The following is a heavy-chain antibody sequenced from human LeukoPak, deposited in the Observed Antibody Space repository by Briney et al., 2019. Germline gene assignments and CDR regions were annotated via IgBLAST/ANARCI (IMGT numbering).Heavy chain of an antibody. D-gene: IGHD1-1*01. V-gene: IGHV3-23*01. J-gene: IGHJ4*02. CDR2: ISAPGDNT. Sequence: PGGSLRLSCAASGFTFGGYAMSWVRQAPGKGLEWVSGISAPGDNTYYADSVKGRLTISRDNSKNTLYLQMNSLRAEDTALYYCAKLERRHYGGNRFDFWGQGTLLTVSS. CDR1: GFTFGGYA. CDR3: AKLERRHYGGNRFDF.